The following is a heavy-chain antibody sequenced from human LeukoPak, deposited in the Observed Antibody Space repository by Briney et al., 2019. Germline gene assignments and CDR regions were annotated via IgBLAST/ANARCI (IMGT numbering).Heavy chain of an antibody. J-gene: IGHJ4*02. CDR2: IYPGDSDT. CDR1: GYSFISHW. CDR3: ATSESQTKFDY. Sequence: GESLKISCKGSGYSFISHWIGWVRQVPGKGLEWMGIIYPGDSDTRYSPSFQGQVTISADKSISTAYLQWSSLKASDTAMYFCATSESQTKFDYWGQGTQVIVSS. V-gene: IGHV5-51*01. D-gene: IGHD1/OR15-1a*01.